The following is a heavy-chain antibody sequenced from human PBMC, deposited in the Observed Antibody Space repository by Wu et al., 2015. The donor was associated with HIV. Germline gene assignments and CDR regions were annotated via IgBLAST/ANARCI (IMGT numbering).Heavy chain of an antibody. CDR2: INPSGGST. Sequence: QVQLVQSGAEVKKPGASVKVSCKASGYTFTTYYMHWVRQAPGQGLEWMGIINPSGGSTNYAQKFQGRVTMTGDTSTSTVYMELSSLRSEDTAVYYCARGSSETAVTGQGAFDIWGQGTMVTVSS. CDR1: GYTFTTYY. J-gene: IGHJ3*02. V-gene: IGHV1-46*01. D-gene: IGHD6-19*01. CDR3: ARGSSETAVTGQGAFDI.